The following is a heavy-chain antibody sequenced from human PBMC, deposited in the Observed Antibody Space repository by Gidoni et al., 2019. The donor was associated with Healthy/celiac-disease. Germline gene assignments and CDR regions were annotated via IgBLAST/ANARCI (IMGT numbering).Heavy chain of an antibody. CDR2: IYYSGST. CDR1: GGSISSSSYY. Sequence: QLQLQESGPGLVKPSETLSLTCTVSGGSISSSSYYWGWIRQPPGKGLEWIGSIYYSGSTYYNPSLKSRVTISVDTSKNQFSLKLSSVTAADTAVYYCARQVFVGITEGIAAAGTIDYWGQGTLVTVSS. J-gene: IGHJ4*02. D-gene: IGHD6-13*01. V-gene: IGHV4-39*01. CDR3: ARQVFVGITEGIAAAGTIDY.